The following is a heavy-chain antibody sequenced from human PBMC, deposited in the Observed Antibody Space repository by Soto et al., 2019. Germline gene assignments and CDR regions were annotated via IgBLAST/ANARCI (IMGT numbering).Heavy chain of an antibody. CDR3: TGAYYDISGYSLDP. D-gene: IGHD3-22*01. CDR1: GGSISSGY. V-gene: IGHV4-59*01. CDR2: IYYGGSI. J-gene: IGHJ5*02. Sequence: SETLSLTCSVSGGSISSGYWTWIRQPPGKGLEWIGYIYYGGSINYNPSLKSRVIISVDTAKNQFSLRLSSVTAADTAVYYCTGAYYDISGYSLDPWGQGTSVTVSS.